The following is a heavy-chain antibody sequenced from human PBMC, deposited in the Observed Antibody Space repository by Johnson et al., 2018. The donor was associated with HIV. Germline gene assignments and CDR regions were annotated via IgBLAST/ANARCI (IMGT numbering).Heavy chain of an antibody. J-gene: IGHJ3*02. V-gene: IGHV3-30*04. Sequence: QMLLVESGGGVVQPGRSLRLSCTSAFSFSGYAMHWVRQAPGKGLEWVAVVSYDGSNKYYADSVKGRFTISRDNSKNTLYLQMNSLRAEDTAVYYCARVRQLGRGDAFDIWGQGTMVTVSS. CDR3: ARVRQLGRGDAFDI. D-gene: IGHD6-6*01. CDR1: AFSFSGYA. CDR2: VSYDGSNK.